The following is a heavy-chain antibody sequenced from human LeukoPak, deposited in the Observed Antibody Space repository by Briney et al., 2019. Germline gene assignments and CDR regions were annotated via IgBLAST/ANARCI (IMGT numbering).Heavy chain of an antibody. J-gene: IGHJ4*02. V-gene: IGHV3-23*01. D-gene: IGHD3-10*01. Sequence: GGSLRLSCAASGFTFSSFAMSWVRQAPGKGLEWVAGITGRGETTFYADSVKGRFTISRDNSNNTLFLQVSSLRAEDTAVYYCAKDVIRGAISYFESWGQGTLVAVSS. CDR2: ITGRGETT. CDR3: AKDVIRGAISYFES. CDR1: GFTFSSFA.